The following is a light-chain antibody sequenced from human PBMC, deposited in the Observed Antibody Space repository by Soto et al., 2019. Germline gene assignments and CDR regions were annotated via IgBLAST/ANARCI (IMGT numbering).Light chain of an antibody. V-gene: IGKV1-39*01. Sequence: DIQMTQSPSSLSASVGDRVTITCRASQTISSYLNWYQQKPGKAPKLLIYAASTLQSGVPSRFSCSGSGTDFTLTISCLQPEDFVTYYCQQSYSTPRTFGQGTKVEIK. CDR3: QQSYSTPRT. CDR2: AAS. CDR1: QTISSY. J-gene: IGKJ1*01.